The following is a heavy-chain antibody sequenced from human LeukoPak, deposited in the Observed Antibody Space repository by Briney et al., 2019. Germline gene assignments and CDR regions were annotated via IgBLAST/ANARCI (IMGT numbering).Heavy chain of an antibody. V-gene: IGHV3-30*18. D-gene: IGHD3-3*01. Sequence: PGGSLRLSCVTSGFTFSDFAMHWVRQAPGKGLEWVAVVSYDGTNKFYADSVKGRFTISRDNSKNTLYLQVNSLRGDDTAVYHCAKDQGTAIFGMIIPDWYFDLWGRGTLVTVSS. J-gene: IGHJ2*01. CDR1: GFTFSDFA. CDR2: VSYDGTNK. CDR3: AKDQGTAIFGMIIPDWYFDL.